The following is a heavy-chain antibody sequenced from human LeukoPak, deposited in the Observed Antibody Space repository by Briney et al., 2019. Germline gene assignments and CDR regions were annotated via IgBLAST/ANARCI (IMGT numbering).Heavy chain of an antibody. D-gene: IGHD2-8*02. V-gene: IGHV1-2*02. CDR1: GYTFTHYY. CDR3: ARSRGFVLIPPTTGWCDL. CDR2: INPKNGCT. J-gene: IGHJ5*02. Sequence: ASVKVSCKASGYTFTHYYIHWVRQAPGQGLEWMGWINPKNGCTNHVLNFQGRVTMTRDTSINTAYMELSKLRSDDTAVYYCARSRGFVLIPPTTGWCDLWGQGTLVTV.